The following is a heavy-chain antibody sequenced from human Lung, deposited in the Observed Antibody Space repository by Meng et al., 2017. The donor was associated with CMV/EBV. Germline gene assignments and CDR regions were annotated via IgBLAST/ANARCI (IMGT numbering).Heavy chain of an antibody. CDR2: IKTNTDNT. J-gene: IGHJ4*02. CDR3: ARDVGFGAAGY. V-gene: IGHV1-2*02. CDR1: GYTFINYD. Sequence: ASXXVSCKASGYTFINYDIRWVRQAPGQGLQWMGWIKTNTDNTNKAQRVPVRVSMTMDTSRWTVYMELSRLTPDAADTVHCARDVGFGAAGYWGQGTQVTVSS. D-gene: IGHD3-10*01.